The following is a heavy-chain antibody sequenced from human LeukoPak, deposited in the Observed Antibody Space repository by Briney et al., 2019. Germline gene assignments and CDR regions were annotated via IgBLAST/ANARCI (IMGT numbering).Heavy chain of an antibody. J-gene: IGHJ4*02. CDR1: GFTLSGYA. V-gene: IGHV3-23*01. CDR3: AKDWTTVVSPKGYYFDS. D-gene: IGHD4-23*01. CDR2: ISTTGGST. Sequence: GGSLRLSCAASGFTLSGYAMSWVRQAPGKGLEWVSGISTTGGSTYYADSVKGRFTISRDNSNNTLSLQMNSLRGEDTAIYYCAKDWTTVVSPKGYYFDSWGQGNLVIVSS.